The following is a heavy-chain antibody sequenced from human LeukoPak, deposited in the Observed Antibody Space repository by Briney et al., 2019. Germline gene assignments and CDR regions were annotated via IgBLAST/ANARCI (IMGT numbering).Heavy chain of an antibody. V-gene: IGHV3-21*01. CDR3: AKEGIAAAGPLDY. Sequence: GGSLRLSCAASGFTFSTYSMNWVRQAPGKGLEWVSSISSSSSYIYYADSVKGRFTISRDNAKNSLYLQMNSLRAEDTAMYYCAKEGIAAAGPLDYWGQGALVTVSS. J-gene: IGHJ4*02. CDR2: ISSSSSYI. CDR1: GFTFSTYS. D-gene: IGHD6-13*01.